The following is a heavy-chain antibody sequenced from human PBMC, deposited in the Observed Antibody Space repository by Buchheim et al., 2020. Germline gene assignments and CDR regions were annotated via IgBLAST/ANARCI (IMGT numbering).Heavy chain of an antibody. CDR1: GGSISSSSYY. CDR2: IYYSGST. Sequence: QLQLQESGPGLVKPSETLSLICTVSGGSISSSSYYWGWIRQPPGKGLEWIGSIYYSGSTYYNPSLKSRVTISVETSKNQFSLKLSSVTAADTAVYYCAAERVVAATPKTYYYDSSGYYSYNWFDPWGQGTL. V-gene: IGHV4-39*01. CDR3: AAERVVAATPKTYYYDSSGYYSYNWFDP. D-gene: IGHD3-22*01. J-gene: IGHJ5*02.